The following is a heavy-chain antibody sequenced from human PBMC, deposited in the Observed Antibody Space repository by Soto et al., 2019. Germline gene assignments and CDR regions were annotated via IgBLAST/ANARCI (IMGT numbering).Heavy chain of an antibody. V-gene: IGHV1-18*01. CDR1: GYTFTSYG. J-gene: IGHJ6*02. CDR3: AKVLLWFGELSIADGMDV. CDR2: ISAYNGNT. D-gene: IGHD3-10*01. Sequence: ASVKVSCKASGYTFTSYGISWVRQAPGQGLEWMGWISAYNGNTNYAQKLQGRVTMTTDTSTSTAYMELRSLRSDDPAVYYCAKVLLWFGELSIADGMDVWGQGTTVTVSS.